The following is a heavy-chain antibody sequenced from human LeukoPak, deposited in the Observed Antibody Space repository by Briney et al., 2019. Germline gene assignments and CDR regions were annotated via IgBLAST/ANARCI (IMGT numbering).Heavy chain of an antibody. V-gene: IGHV1-2*02. D-gene: IGHD2-15*01. J-gene: IGHJ5*02. CDR1: GCTFTGYY. CDR2: INPNSGGT. Sequence: GASVKVSCKASGCTFTGYYMHWVRQAPGQGLEWMGWINPNSGGTNYAQKFQGRVTMTRDTSISTAYMELSRLRSDDTAVYYCAREIYCSGGSCYLNWFDPWGQGTLVTVSS. CDR3: AREIYCSGGSCYLNWFDP.